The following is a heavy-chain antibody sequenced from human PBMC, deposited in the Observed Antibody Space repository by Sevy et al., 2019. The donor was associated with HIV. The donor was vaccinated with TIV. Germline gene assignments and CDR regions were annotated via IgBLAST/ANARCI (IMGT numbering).Heavy chain of an antibody. Sequence: GGSLRLSCAASGFTLNSYAMHWVRQTPVRGLEWMAVISYDGKDTYYADSVKGRFTISKDSSKNTLYLQMNSLRAEDTAVYYCAKEGKNYGPADYWGQGTLVTVSS. V-gene: IGHV3-30*04. J-gene: IGHJ4*02. D-gene: IGHD3-10*01. CDR2: ISYDGKDT. CDR3: AKEGKNYGPADY. CDR1: GFTLNSYA.